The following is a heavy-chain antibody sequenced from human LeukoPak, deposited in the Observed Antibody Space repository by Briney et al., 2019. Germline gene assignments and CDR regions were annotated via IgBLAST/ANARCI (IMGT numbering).Heavy chain of an antibody. V-gene: IGHV3-73*01. CDR2: IRNKAINYAT. CDR3: TRLGDNS. D-gene: IGHD2-21*01. Sequence: GGSLRLSCAASGFSLSGSDIHWVRQPSGKGLEWVGRIRNKAINYATAYAASVKDRFTISRDDSKNTAYLQMNSLKTEDTAVYYCTRLGDNSWGQGTLVTVSS. J-gene: IGHJ4*02. CDR1: GFSLSGSD.